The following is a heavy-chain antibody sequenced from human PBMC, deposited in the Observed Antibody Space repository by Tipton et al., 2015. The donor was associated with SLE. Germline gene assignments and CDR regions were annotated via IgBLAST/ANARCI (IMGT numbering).Heavy chain of an antibody. CDR2: VYYSGTT. CDR1: GYSVSSGYY. Sequence: GLVKPSETLSLTCTVSGYSVSSGYYWGWIRQPPGKGLEWIGHVYYSGTTNYSPSLKSRATISIDTSKNQFSLEVTAVSDADTALYYCAGLRAWGVSYWGQGIRVTVSS. J-gene: IGHJ4*02. CDR3: AGLRAWGVSY. D-gene: IGHD5-12*01. V-gene: IGHV4-61*01.